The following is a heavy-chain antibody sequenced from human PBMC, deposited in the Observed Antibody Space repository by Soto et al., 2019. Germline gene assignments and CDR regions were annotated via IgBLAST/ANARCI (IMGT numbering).Heavy chain of an antibody. V-gene: IGHV1-69*13. CDR3: ARVTAAGHDGYFDY. D-gene: IGHD3-16*01. J-gene: IGHJ4*02. CDR1: GGTFSSYA. CDR2: IIPIFGTA. Sequence: ASVKVSCKASGGTFSSYAISWVRQAPGQGLEWMGGIIPIFGTANYAQKFQGRVMITADESTSTAYMELSSLRSEDTAVYYCARVTAAGHDGYFDYWGQGTLVTVSS.